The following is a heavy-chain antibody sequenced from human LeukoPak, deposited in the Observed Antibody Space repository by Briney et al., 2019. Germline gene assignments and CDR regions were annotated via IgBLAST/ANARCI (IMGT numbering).Heavy chain of an antibody. D-gene: IGHD3-22*01. V-gene: IGHV1-24*01. J-gene: IGHJ4*02. CDR2: FDPEDGET. CDR3: AATLNYYDSSGYYPHFDY. Sequence: GASVKVSCKVSGYTLTELSMHWVRQAPGKGLEWMEGFDPEDGETIYAQKFQGRVAMTEDTSTDTAYMELSSLRSEDTAVYYCAATLNYYDSSGYYPHFDYWGQGTLVTVSS. CDR1: GYTLTELS.